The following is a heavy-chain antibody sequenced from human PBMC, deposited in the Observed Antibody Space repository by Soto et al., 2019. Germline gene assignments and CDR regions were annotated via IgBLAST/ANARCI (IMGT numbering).Heavy chain of an antibody. CDR1: GFTFDDYA. J-gene: IGHJ6*02. CDR2: ISWDGGST. D-gene: IGHD3-10*01. Sequence: GGSLRLSCAASGFTFDDYAMHWARQAPGKGLEWVSLISWDGGSTYYADSVKGRFTISRDNSKNSLYLQMNSLRAEDTALYYCAKDRGNYGMDVWGQGTTVTVSS. CDR3: AKDRGNYGMDV. V-gene: IGHV3-43D*04.